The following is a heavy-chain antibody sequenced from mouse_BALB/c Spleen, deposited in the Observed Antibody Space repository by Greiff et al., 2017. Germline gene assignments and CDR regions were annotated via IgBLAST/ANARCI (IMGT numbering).Heavy chain of an antibody. D-gene: IGHD2-4*01. CDR2: IDTSDSYT. J-gene: IGHJ4*01. CDR3: ARSSMIRGDYYAMDY. V-gene: IGHV1-69*01. CDR1: GYTFTDYW. Sequence: QVQLQQPGAELVMPGASVKMSCKASGYTFTDYWMHWVKQRPGQGLEWIGAIDTSDSYTSYNQKFKGKATLTVDESSSTAYMQLSSLTSEDSAVYFCARSSMIRGDYYAMDYWGQGTSVTVSS.